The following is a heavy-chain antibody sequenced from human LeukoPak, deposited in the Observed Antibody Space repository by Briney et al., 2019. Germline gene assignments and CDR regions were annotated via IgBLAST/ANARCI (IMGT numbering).Heavy chain of an antibody. Sequence: SVKVSCKASGGTFSSYAISWVRQAPGQGLEGMGRIIPIFGTANYAQKFQGRVTITTDESTSTAYMELSSLRSEDTAVYYCASTHSSGWYDDWFDPWGQGTLVTVSS. CDR3: ASTHSSGWYDDWFDP. J-gene: IGHJ5*02. CDR2: IIPIFGTA. CDR1: GGTFSSYA. V-gene: IGHV1-69*05. D-gene: IGHD6-19*01.